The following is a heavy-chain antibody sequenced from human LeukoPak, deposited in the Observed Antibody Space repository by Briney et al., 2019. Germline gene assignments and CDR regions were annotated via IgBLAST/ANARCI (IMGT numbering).Heavy chain of an antibody. D-gene: IGHD4-17*01. J-gene: IGHJ4*02. Sequence: GGSLRLSCAASGFTFSSYAMSWVRQAPGKGLEWVSAISGSGGSTYYADSVKGRFTISRDNSKNTLYLQMNSLRAEDTAVYYCAKDLWDYGDYGDNLDDYWGQGTLVTVSS. CDR2: ISGSGGST. CDR3: AKDLWDYGDYGDNLDDY. CDR1: GFTFSSYA. V-gene: IGHV3-23*01.